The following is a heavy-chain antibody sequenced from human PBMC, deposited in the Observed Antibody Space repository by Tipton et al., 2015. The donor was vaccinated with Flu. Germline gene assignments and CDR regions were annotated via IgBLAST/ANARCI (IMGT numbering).Heavy chain of an antibody. CDR3: ARRTYYYGSGEQDY. Sequence: TLSLTCTVSGGPVRSASYYWSWIRQPAGKGLEWIGRIYTSGSTNYNPSLKSRVTISLDTSKNQFSLKLSSVTAADTAVYYCARRTYYYGSGEQDYWGEGTLVTVS. V-gene: IGHV4-61*02. CDR2: IYTSGST. D-gene: IGHD3-10*01. CDR1: GGPVRSASYY. J-gene: IGHJ4*02.